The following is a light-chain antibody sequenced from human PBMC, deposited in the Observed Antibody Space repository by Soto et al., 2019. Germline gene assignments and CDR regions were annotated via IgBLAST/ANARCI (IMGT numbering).Light chain of an antibody. J-gene: IGKJ4*01. V-gene: IGKV3-15*01. CDR3: QHYNNWPLT. CDR1: QSVSSN. CDR2: GAS. Sequence: EILLTQSLDTLSVSPGERATLSCMASQSVSSNLAWYQQKPGQAPRLLIYGASTRATGIPARFSGSGSGTEFTLTISSLQPDDFATYYCQHYNNWPLTFGGGTKVDIK.